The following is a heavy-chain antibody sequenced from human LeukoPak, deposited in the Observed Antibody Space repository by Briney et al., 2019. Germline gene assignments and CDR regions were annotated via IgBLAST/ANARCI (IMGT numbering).Heavy chain of an antibody. J-gene: IGHJ2*01. CDR1: GGSISSSSCY. CDR2: IYYSGST. Sequence: SETLSLTCTVSGGSISSSSCYWGWIRQPPGKGLEWIGSIYYSGSTYYNPSLKSRVTISVDTSRNQFSLKLSSVTAADTAVYYCARQGRRAFDLWGRGTLVTVSS. CDR3: ARQGRRAFDL. V-gene: IGHV4-39*01.